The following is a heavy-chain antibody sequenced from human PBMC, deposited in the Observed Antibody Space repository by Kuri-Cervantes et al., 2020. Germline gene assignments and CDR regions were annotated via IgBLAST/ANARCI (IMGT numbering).Heavy chain of an antibody. J-gene: IGHJ6*03. Sequence: GESLKISCAASGFTVSSNYMSWVRQAPGKGLEWVSTIRGTGTSTYYADSVKGRFTISRDNAKNTLFLQMNSLRVEDTAVYYCARAGSRGAYYYYYMDVWGKGTTVTVSS. CDR3: ARAGSRGAYYYYYMDV. CDR2: IRGTGTST. D-gene: IGHD3-10*01. CDR1: GFTVSSNY. V-gene: IGHV3-53*01.